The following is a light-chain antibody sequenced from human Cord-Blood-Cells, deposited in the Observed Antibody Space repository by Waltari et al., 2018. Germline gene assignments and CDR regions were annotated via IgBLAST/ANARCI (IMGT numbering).Light chain of an antibody. CDR2: KAS. CDR1: QSISSW. J-gene: IGKJ1*01. V-gene: IGKV1-5*03. CDR3: QQYNSYPT. Sequence: DIQMTQSPSTLSASVGDSDTITCRASQSISSWLAWYQQKPGKAPKLLIYKASSLESGVPSRFSGSGSGTEFTLTISSLQPDDFATYYCQQYNSYPTFGQGTKVEIK.